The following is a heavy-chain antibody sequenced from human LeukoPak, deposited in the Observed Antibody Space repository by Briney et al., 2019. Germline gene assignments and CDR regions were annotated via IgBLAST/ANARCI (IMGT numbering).Heavy chain of an antibody. CDR1: GFTFGSYA. Sequence: GGSLRLSCAASGFTFGSYAMSWVRQAPGKGLEWVSVISSTGGSTNYGDSVKGRFTISRDNSENTVLLQMNSLRAEDTAVYCAKSLWSGELIPPYDYWGKGTLVTVSS. CDR3: AKSLWSGELIPPYDY. J-gene: IGHJ4*02. CDR2: ISSTGGST. V-gene: IGHV3-23*01. D-gene: IGHD3-10*01.